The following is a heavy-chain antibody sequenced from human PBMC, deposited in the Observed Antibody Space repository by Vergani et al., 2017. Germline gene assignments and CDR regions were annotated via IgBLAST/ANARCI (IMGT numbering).Heavy chain of an antibody. J-gene: IGHJ6*02. Sequence: EQLEQSGSEAKKPGSSVKVSCKASGGSFKNYGFTWVRQAPGKGLEWMGELSPGFGRLQIAQRFQGRVTIAAEESTSTVYMELSSLRSEDTAVYYCASGRYYYDSSGSIHPRWYYYGMDVWGQGTTVTVSS. CDR3: ASGRYYYDSSGSIHPRWYYYGMDV. CDR2: LSPGFGRL. D-gene: IGHD3-22*01. V-gene: IGHV1-69*01. CDR1: GGSFKNYG.